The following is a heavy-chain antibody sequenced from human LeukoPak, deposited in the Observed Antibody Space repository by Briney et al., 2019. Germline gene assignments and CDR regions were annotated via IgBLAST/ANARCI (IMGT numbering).Heavy chain of an antibody. V-gene: IGHV4-39*01. D-gene: IGHD3-9*01. CDR3: ASPFYDILTGSFPFDI. CDR1: GGSISSSSYY. CDR2: IYYSGST. J-gene: IGHJ3*02. Sequence: SETLSLTCTVSGGSISSSSYYWGWIRQPPGKGLEWIGSIYYSGSTYYNPSLKSQVTISVDTSKNQFSLKLSSVTAADTAVYYCASPFYDILTGSFPFDIWGQGTMVTVSS.